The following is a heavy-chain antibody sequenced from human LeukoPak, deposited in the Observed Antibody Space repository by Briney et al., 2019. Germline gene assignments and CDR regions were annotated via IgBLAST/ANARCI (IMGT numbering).Heavy chain of an antibody. CDR1: GFTFGNSW. Sequence: GGSLRLSCAASGFTFGNSWVHWVRQAPGKGLVWVSLIYADGSTATYADSVKGRFTISRDNARNTLSLQMNSLTIEDTAVYYCVVVVEPPDSDGFDVWGQGTMITVSS. CDR2: IYADGSTA. CDR3: VVVVEPPDSDGFDV. J-gene: IGHJ3*01. D-gene: IGHD1-14*01. V-gene: IGHV3-74*01.